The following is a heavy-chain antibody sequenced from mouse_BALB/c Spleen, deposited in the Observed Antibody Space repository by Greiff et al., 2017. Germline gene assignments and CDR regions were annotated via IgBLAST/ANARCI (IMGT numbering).Heavy chain of an antibody. D-gene: IGHD2-1*01. CDR1: GYSITSGYY. J-gene: IGHJ3*01. CDR3: ARDVGNYGFAY. V-gene: IGHV3-6*02. Sequence: ESGPGLVKPSQSLSLTCYVTGYSITSGYYWNWIRQFPGNKLEWMGYISYDGSNNYNPSLKNRISITRDTSKNQFFLKLNSVTTEDTATYYCARDVGNYGFAYWGQGTLVTVSA. CDR2: ISYDGSN.